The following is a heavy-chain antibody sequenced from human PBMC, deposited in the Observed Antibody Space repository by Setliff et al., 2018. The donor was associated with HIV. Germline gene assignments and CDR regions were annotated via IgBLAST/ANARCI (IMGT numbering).Heavy chain of an antibody. Sequence: PGESLKISCKGSGYSFTSYWIAWVRQMPGKGLEWMGIVYPGDSDTRVNPSFQGHVTISADKSISTTYLQWSSLRASDTAMYYCARVFSAGWFDSWGQGTLVTVS. CDR1: GYSFTSYW. CDR2: VYPGDSDT. D-gene: IGHD6-13*01. V-gene: IGHV5-51*01. J-gene: IGHJ5*01. CDR3: ARVFSAGWFDS.